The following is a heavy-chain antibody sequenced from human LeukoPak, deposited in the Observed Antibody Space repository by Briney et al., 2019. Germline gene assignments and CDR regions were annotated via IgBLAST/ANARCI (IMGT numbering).Heavy chain of an antibody. CDR2: ISISSSNI. CDR1: GFRVGGYD. V-gene: IGHV3-11*06. D-gene: IGHD3-16*02. J-gene: IGHJ4*02. CDR3: ARGTINTFGGVIVMDY. Sequence: GGSLRLSCAASGFRVGGYDLNWIRQAPGKGLEWIAYISISSSNIHYADSVRGRFTISRDNANNSLFLQLSNLRVEDTAVYYCARGTINTFGGVIVMDYWGQGTLVTVSS.